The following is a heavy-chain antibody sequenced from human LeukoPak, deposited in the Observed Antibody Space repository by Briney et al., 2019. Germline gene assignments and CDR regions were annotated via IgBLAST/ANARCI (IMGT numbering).Heavy chain of an antibody. CDR2: IYYSGST. D-gene: IGHD3-9*01. J-gene: IGHJ4*02. Sequence: LETLSLACTVSGGSMSSSSYYWGWIRQPPGKGLEWIGSIYYSGSTYYNPSLKSRVTISVDTYKNQFSLKLSSVTPAATAVYFCATYLYDIVTDYYPTHAYWGKGTLVTVSS. CDR3: ATYLYDIVTDYYPTHAY. CDR1: GGSMSSSSYY. V-gene: IGHV4-39*01.